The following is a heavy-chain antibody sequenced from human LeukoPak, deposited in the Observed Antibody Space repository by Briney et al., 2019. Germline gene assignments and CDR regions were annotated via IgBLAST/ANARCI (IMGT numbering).Heavy chain of an antibody. CDR1: RFTFSSYG. CDR3: AKDPRGTLGRTYYYSGMDV. V-gene: IGHV3-30*02. CDR2: IRYDGSNK. J-gene: IGHJ6*02. Sequence: GGSLRLSCAASRFTFSSYGTHWVRQAPGKGLEWVAFIRYDGSNKYYADYVKGRFTMSRDNSKNTLYLQLNSLRAEDTAVYYCAKDPRGTLGRTYYYSGMDVWGQGTTVTVSS. D-gene: IGHD3-16*01.